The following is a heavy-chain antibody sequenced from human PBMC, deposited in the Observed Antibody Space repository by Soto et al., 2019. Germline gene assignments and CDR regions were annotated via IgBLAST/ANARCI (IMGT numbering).Heavy chain of an antibody. CDR1: GDIFDNYA. J-gene: IGHJ5*02. V-gene: IGHV1-69*06. Sequence: SVKVSCKASGDIFDNYAISWVRQAPGQGLEWLGGISPVIGTTHYAQIFQGRLTITADRSTMTTYMELSGLKSEDTAIYFRARDYSGYDPALNRFDPWGQGTLVTAPQ. D-gene: IGHD5-12*01. CDR3: ARDYSGYDPALNRFDP. CDR2: ISPVIGTT.